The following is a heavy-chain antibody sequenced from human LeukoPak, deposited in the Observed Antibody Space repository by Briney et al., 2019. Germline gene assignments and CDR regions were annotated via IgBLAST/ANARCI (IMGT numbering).Heavy chain of an antibody. J-gene: IGHJ4*02. V-gene: IGHV3-7*01. CDR3: ARMWAYSGSPPHFDY. D-gene: IGHD1-26*01. Sequence: GGSLRLSCAASGFTFSSYWMSWVRQAPGKGLEWVANIKQDGSEKYYVDSVKGRFTISRDNAKNSLYLQMNSLRAEDTAVYYCARMWAYSGSPPHFDYWGQGTLVTVSS. CDR2: IKQDGSEK. CDR1: GFTFSSYW.